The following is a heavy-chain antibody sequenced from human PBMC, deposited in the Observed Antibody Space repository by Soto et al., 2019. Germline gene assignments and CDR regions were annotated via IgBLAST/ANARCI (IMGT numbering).Heavy chain of an antibody. CDR2: INHSGST. CDR3: ARGFSRDFDILTGYYHFDY. D-gene: IGHD3-9*01. J-gene: IGHJ4*02. CDR1: GGSISSSSYY. V-gene: IGHV4-39*07. Sequence: PSETLSLTCTVSGGSISSSSYYWGWIRQPPGKGLEWIGEINHSGSTNYNPSLKSRVTISVDTSKNQFSLKLSSVTAADTAVYYCARGFSRDFDILTGYYHFDYWGQGTLVTVSS.